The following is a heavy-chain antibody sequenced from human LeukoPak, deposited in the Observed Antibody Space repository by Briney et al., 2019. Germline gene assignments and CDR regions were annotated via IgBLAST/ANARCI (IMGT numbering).Heavy chain of an antibody. CDR3: APRGDIEHSYVYGKWFDP. Sequence: SETLPLTCAVYGGSFSAYYWTWIRQPPGKGLEWIGEINHSGSSNYNSSLRSRVTISVDTSYKQFSLRLSSVTAADTAVYYCAPRGDIEHSYVYGKWFDPWGQGTRVTVSS. V-gene: IGHV4-34*01. J-gene: IGHJ5*02. CDR2: INHSGSS. CDR1: GGSFSAYY. D-gene: IGHD5-18*01.